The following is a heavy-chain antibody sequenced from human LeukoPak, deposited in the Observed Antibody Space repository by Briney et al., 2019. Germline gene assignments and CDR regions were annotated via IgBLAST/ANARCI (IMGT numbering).Heavy chain of an antibody. Sequence: TSETLSFTGTVSGGSISSYYWSWIRQPPGKGLEWIGYIYTSGSTNYNPSLKSRVTISVDTSKNQFSLKLSSVTAADTAVYYCARSSEQLIDYWGQGTLVTVSS. J-gene: IGHJ4*02. CDR1: GGSISSYY. CDR3: ARSSEQLIDY. CDR2: IYTSGST. V-gene: IGHV4-4*09. D-gene: IGHD6-13*01.